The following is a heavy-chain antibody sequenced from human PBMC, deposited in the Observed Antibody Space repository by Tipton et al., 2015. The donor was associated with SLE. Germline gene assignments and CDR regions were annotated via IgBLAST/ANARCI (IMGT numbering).Heavy chain of an antibody. CDR3: ARSGSGSFDAFDI. V-gene: IGHV3-53*04. Sequence: QLVQSGGGLVQPGGSLRLSCAASGFTVSSNYMSWVRQAPGKGLEWVSVIYSGGSTYYADSVKGRFTISRHNSKNTLYLQMNSLRAEDTAVYYCARSGSGSFDAFDIWGQGTMVTVSS. D-gene: IGHD3-10*01. CDR1: GFTVSSNY. CDR2: IYSGGST. J-gene: IGHJ3*02.